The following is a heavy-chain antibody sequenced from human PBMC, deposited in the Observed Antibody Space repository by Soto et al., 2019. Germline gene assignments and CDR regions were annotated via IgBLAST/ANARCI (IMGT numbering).Heavy chain of an antibody. J-gene: IGHJ3*02. CDR3: ERVECGRSDGGVFEI. D-gene: IGHD2-8*02. Sequence: HAQGQGLEWMGIINPSGGSTSYAQKFQGRVTMTRDTSTSTVYMELSSLRSEDTAVYFCERVECGRSDGGVFEIWGKGTIVTV. CDR2: INPSGGST. V-gene: IGHV1-46*01.